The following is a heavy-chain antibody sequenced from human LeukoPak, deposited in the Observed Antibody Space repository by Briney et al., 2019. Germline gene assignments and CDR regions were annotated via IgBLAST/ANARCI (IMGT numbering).Heavy chain of an antibody. CDR1: GYTFTSYY. J-gene: IGHJ4*02. CDR3: ARGLQDGDDSSVYYGF. Sequence: GASVKVSCKASGYTFTSYYMHWVRQAPGQGLEWMGIINPSGGSTSYAQQFQGRITITRDTSISTAYLEVSSLTLQDTAVYYCARGLQDGDDSSVYYGFWGQGTLVTVSS. CDR2: INPSGGST. V-gene: IGHV1-46*01. D-gene: IGHD3-22*01.